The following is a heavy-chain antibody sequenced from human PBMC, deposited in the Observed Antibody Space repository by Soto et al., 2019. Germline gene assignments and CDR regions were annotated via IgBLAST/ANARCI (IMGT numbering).Heavy chain of an antibody. CDR1: GYSFTSYW. D-gene: IGHD3-22*01. V-gene: IGHV5-51*01. J-gene: IGHJ3*01. CDR2: IYPGDSDT. Sequence: PGESLKISCKGSGYSFTSYWIGWVRQMPGKGLEWMGIIYPGDSDTSYSPSFQGQVTISADKSISTAYLQWSSLQASDTAMYDCARACDDSSGYYTDDALDLWGQRTPVNVSS. CDR3: ARACDDSSGYYTDDALDL.